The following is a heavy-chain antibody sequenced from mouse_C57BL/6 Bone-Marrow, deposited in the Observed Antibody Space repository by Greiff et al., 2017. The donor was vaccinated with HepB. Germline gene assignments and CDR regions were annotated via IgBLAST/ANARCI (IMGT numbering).Heavy chain of an antibody. V-gene: IGHV1-52*01. Sequence: QVQLQQPGAELVRPGSSVKLSCKASGYTFTSYWMHWVKQRPIQGLEWIGNIDPSDSETHYNQKLKDKATLTVDKSSSTAYMQLSSLTAEDTAVYYCTLFITTVVGVDYWGQGTTLTVSS. CDR1: GYTFTSYW. CDR3: TLFITTVVGVDY. D-gene: IGHD1-1*01. CDR2: IDPSDSET. J-gene: IGHJ2*01.